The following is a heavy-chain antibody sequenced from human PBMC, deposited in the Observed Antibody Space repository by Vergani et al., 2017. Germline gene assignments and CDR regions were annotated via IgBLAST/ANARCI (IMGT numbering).Heavy chain of an antibody. V-gene: IGHV4-61*02. CDR3: ARDRDSNSSYYYYGMDV. CDR1: GGSISSGSYY. J-gene: IGHJ6*02. CDR2: IYTSGST. Sequence: QVQLQESGPGLVKPSQTLSLTCTVSGGSISSGSYYWSWIRQPARKGLERIGRIYTSGSTNYNPSLKSQVTISVDTSKNQFSLKLSSVTAADTAVYDCARDRDSNSSYYYYGMDVWGQGTTVTVSS. D-gene: IGHD6-13*01.